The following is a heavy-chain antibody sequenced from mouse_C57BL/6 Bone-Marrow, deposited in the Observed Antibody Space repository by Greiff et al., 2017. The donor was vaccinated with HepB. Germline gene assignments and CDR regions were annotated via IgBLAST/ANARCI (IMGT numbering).Heavy chain of an antibody. CDR1: GYSFTSYY. D-gene: IGHD1-1*01. V-gene: IGHV1-66*01. CDR2: IYPGSGNT. Sequence: VQLQQSGPELVKPGASVKISCKASGYSFTSYYIHWVKQRPGQGLEWIGWIYPGSGNTKYNEKFKGKATLTADTSSSTAYMQLSSLTSEDSAVYYCARSASSYNFDYWGQGTTLTVSS. CDR3: ARSASSYNFDY. J-gene: IGHJ2*01.